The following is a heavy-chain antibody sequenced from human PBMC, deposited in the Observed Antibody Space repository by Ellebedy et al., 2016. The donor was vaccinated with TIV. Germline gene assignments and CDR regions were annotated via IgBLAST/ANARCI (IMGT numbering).Heavy chain of an antibody. V-gene: IGHV3-30-3*01. CDR1: GFTFSDHP. D-gene: IGHD6-19*01. J-gene: IGHJ4*02. CDR3: AKEPIEYSSGWYFDS. CDR2: ILYDGTNK. Sequence: GESLKISCAASGFTFSDHPMHWVRQAPGKGLAWVALILYDGTNKFYADSVKGRFTVSRDNAKNTLYLQMNSLRAEDTAVYYCAKEPIEYSSGWYFDSWGQGTLVTVSS.